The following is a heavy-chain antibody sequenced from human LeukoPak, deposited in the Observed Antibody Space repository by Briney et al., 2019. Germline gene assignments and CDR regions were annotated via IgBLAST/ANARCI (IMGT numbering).Heavy chain of an antibody. CDR3: ARGSSGYYGVPFDY. V-gene: IGHV4-59*01. Sequence: SETLSFTCTVSGGSISSYYWSWIRQPPGKGLEWIGYIYYSGSTNYNPSLKSRVTISVDTSKNQFSLKLSSVTAADTAVYYCARGSSGYYGVPFDYWGQGTLVTVSS. J-gene: IGHJ4*02. CDR2: IYYSGST. CDR1: GGSISSYY. D-gene: IGHD3-22*01.